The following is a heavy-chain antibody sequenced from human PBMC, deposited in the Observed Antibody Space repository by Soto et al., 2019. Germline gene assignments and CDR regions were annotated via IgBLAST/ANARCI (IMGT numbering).Heavy chain of an antibody. CDR1: GFTVGNNY. V-gene: IGHV3-53*01. Sequence: EVQLVESGGGLIQPGGSLKLSCAASGFTVGNNYMSWVRQAPGKGLEWVSLIYSTGTTKYADSVKGRFTVSRDNAKNTLYLQMNSVRAEDTAVYYCAKDGRVSGSHYNSFGYWGQGTLVTVSS. J-gene: IGHJ4*02. D-gene: IGHD3-10*01. CDR2: IYSTGTT. CDR3: AKDGRVSGSHYNSFGY.